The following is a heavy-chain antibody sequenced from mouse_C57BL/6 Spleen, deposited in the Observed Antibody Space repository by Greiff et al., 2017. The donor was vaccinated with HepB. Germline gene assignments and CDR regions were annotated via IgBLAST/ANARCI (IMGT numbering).Heavy chain of an antibody. CDR2: INPYNGGT. CDR3: ARMDYDYEGFAY. CDR1: GYTFTDYY. J-gene: IGHJ3*01. Sequence: EVQLQQSGPVLVKPGASVKMSCKASGYTFTDYYMNWVKQSHGKSLEWIGVINPYNGGTSYNQKFKGKATLTVDKSSSTAYMELNSLTSEDSAVYCGARMDYDYEGFAYWGQGTLVTVSA. D-gene: IGHD2-4*01. V-gene: IGHV1-19*01.